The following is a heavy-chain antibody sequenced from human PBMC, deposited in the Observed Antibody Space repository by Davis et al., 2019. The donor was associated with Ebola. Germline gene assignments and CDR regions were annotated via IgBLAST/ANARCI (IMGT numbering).Heavy chain of an antibody. Sequence: AASVKVSCKASGYTFTSYGISWVRQAPGQGLEWMGWISAYNGNTNYAQKLQGRVTMTTDTSTSTAYMELRSLRSEDTAIYYCARTYSSSSWNYFDSWGQGTLVTVSA. CDR1: GYTFTSYG. CDR2: ISAYNGNT. V-gene: IGHV1-18*01. J-gene: IGHJ4*02. CDR3: ARTYSSSSWNYFDS. D-gene: IGHD6-6*01.